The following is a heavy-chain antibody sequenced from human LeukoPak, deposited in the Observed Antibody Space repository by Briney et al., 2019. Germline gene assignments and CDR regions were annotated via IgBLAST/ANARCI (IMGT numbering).Heavy chain of an antibody. V-gene: IGHV4-34*01. CDR1: GGSFSGYY. CDR2: INHSGST. D-gene: IGHD3-22*01. J-gene: IGHJ3*02. CDR3: ARRRGPAGYYDSSGYLRSGAFDI. Sequence: SETLSLTCAVYGGSFSGYYWSWIRQPPGKGLEWIGEINHSGSTNYNPSLKSRVTISVDTSKNQFSLKLSSVTAADTAVYYCARRRGPAGYYDSSGYLRSGAFDIWGQGTMVTVSS.